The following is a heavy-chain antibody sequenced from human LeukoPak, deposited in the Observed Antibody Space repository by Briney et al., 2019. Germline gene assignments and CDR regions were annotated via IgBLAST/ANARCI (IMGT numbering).Heavy chain of an antibody. CDR2: ISSSSSYI. CDR3: ASLYSGYDYFDY. CDR1: GFTFSSYS. Sequence: GGSLRLSCAASGFTFSSYSMNWVRQAPGKGLEWVSSISSSSSYIYYADSVKGRFTISRDNAKISLYLQMNSLRAEDTAVYYCASLYSGYDYFDYWGQGTLVTVSS. V-gene: IGHV3-21*01. J-gene: IGHJ4*02. D-gene: IGHD5-12*01.